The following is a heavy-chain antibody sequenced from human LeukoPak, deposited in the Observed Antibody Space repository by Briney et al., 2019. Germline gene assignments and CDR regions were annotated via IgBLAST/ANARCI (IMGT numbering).Heavy chain of an antibody. D-gene: IGHD3-9*01. CDR2: ISAYNGNT. CDR1: GYTFTSYG. J-gene: IGHJ4*02. Sequence: ASVKVSCKASGYTFTSYGISWVRQAPGQGLEWMGWISAYNGNTNYAQKFQGRVTMTRDTSISTAYMELSRLRSDDTAVYYCARDFGILTGPDYWGQGTLVTVSS. V-gene: IGHV1-18*01. CDR3: ARDFGILTGPDY.